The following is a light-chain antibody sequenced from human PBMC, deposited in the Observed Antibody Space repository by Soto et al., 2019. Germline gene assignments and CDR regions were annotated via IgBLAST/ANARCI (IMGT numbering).Light chain of an antibody. J-gene: IGLJ1*01. CDR2: DNN. Sequence: QSVLTQPPSVSAAPGQKVTISCSGSSSNIGNNYVSWYQQLPGTAPKLLIYDNNKRPSGIPDRFSGSKSGTSATLGITGLQTGDEADYYCGTWDSSLSASYVFGTGTKVIVL. CDR3: GTWDSSLSASYV. CDR1: SSNIGNNY. V-gene: IGLV1-51*01.